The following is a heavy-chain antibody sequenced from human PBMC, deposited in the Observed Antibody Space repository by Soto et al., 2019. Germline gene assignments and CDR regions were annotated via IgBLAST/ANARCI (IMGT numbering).Heavy chain of an antibody. CDR2: SSDRRTGNT. Sequence: GGSLRLSCAASGFAFSIYTLNLVRRAPGEGLEWVATSSDRRTGNTHYSDYVRGRFTLSRDYSRNILFLQMDSLRADDTALYYCTTWRTAHFDYWGRVHXVTVSS. CDR3: TTWRTAHFDY. J-gene: IGHJ4*02. V-gene: IGHV3-23*01. CDR1: GFAFSIYT.